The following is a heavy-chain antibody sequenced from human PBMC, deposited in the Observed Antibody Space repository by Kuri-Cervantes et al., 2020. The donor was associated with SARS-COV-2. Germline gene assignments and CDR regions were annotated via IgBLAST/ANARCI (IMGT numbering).Heavy chain of an antibody. CDR1: GYTFTGYC. J-gene: IGHJ5*02. V-gene: IGHV1-2*02. CDR2: INPNSGGT. CDR3: ATGPAASRENWFDP. Sequence: ASVKVSCKASGYTFTGYCMHWVRQAPGQGLEWMGWINPNSGGTNYAQKFQGRVTMTRDTSISTAYMGLSSLRSEDTAVYYRATGPAASRENWFDPWGQGTLVTVSS. D-gene: IGHD2-2*01.